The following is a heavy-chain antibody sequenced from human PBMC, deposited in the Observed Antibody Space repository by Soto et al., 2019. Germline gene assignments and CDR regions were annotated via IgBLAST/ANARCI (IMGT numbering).Heavy chain of an antibody. CDR2: ISSSGSTI. J-gene: IGHJ6*02. Sequence: GESLKISCAASGFTFSSYEMNWVRQAPGKGLEWVSYISSSGSTIYYADSVKGRFTISRDNAKNSLYLQMNSLRAEDTAVYYCAREGARGILWFGEPYYGMDVWGQGTTVTVSS. CDR3: AREGARGILWFGEPYYGMDV. D-gene: IGHD3-10*01. CDR1: GFTFSSYE. V-gene: IGHV3-48*03.